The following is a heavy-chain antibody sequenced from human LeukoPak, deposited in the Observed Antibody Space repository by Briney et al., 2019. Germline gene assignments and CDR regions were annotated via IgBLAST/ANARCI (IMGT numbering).Heavy chain of an antibody. J-gene: IGHJ5*02. CDR1: GGSISSSGYY. CDR3: ARGRIVVVPAAIAPPSGWFDP. Sequence: SETLSLTCTVSGGSISSSGYYWGWIRQPPGKGLEWIGSVDYTGITSHSPSLKSRVTISVDTSKNQFSLKLSSVTAADTAVYYCARGRIVVVPAAIAPPSGWFDPWGQGTLVTVSS. V-gene: IGHV4-39*01. D-gene: IGHD2-2*02. CDR2: VDYTGIT.